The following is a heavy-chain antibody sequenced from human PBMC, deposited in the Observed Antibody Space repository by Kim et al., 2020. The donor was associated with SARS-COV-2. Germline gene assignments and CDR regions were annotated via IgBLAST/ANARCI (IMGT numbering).Heavy chain of an antibody. CDR1: GFPFSSYS. CDR3: ARVYSGYDTPYYYYGMDV. V-gene: IGHV3-21*01. D-gene: IGHD5-12*01. CDR2: ISTSSSYR. J-gene: IGHJ6*02. Sequence: GGSLRLSCAASGFPFSSYSMNWVRQAPGKGLEWVSSISTSSSYRYYADSVKGRFTISRDNAENSLYLQMNSLRAEDTAVYFCARVYSGYDTPYYYYGMDVWGQGTTVTVSS.